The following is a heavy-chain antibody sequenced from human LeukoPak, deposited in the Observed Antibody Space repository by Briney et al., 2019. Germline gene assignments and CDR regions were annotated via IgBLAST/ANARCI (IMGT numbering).Heavy chain of an antibody. CDR2: STHRGSP. Sequence: PSETLSLTCAVYGGSFSGHYWTYIRQPPGKGLEWIGESTHRGSPNYNPSLKSRVTISVDTSKNQFSMKLTSVTAAVTAVYYCARGRTGAAALDFWGPGTLVSVSS. CDR3: ARGRTGAAALDF. CDR1: GGSFSGHY. D-gene: IGHD2-2*01. V-gene: IGHV4-34*01. J-gene: IGHJ4*02.